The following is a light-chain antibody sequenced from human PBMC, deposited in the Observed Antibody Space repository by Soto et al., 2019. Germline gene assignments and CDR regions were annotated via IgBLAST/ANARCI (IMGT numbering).Light chain of an antibody. CDR2: DVS. CDR3: GSYTTSSTHV. Sequence: QSVLAQPASVSGSPGQSITISCTGTSSDIGGYDFVSWYQQHPGKAPKLMIYDVSNRPSGVSHRFSGSKSGNTASLTISGLQAEDVADYYCGSYTTSSTHVFGTGTKLTVL. CDR1: SSDIGGYDF. J-gene: IGLJ1*01. V-gene: IGLV2-14*03.